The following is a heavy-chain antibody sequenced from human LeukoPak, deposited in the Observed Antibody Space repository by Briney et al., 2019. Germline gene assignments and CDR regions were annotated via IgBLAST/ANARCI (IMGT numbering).Heavy chain of an antibody. J-gene: IGHJ6*02. V-gene: IGHV1-18*01. Sequence: ASVTVSCKASGYTFTSYGISWVRQAPGQGLEGMGWISAYNGNTNYAQKLQGRVTMTTDTSTSTAYMELRSLRSDDTAVYYCARVRWVGSSGYYSYYYGMDVWGQGTTVTVSS. CDR1: GYTFTSYG. CDR2: ISAYNGNT. D-gene: IGHD3-22*01. CDR3: ARVRWVGSSGYYSYYYGMDV.